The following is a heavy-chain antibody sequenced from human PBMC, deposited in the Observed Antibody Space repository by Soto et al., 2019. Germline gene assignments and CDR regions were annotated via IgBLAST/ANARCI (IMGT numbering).Heavy chain of an antibody. D-gene: IGHD1-26*01. CDR3: AREVGAISFDY. J-gene: IGHJ4*02. V-gene: IGHV3-21*01. CDR2: ISSASGYV. Sequence: EVQLVESGGGLVKPGGSVRLSCVASGFTFSNYGMNWVRQAPGKGLEWVSSISSASGYVYYADSVKGRFTISRDNTKNPLYLQMNSLRDEETAVYYCAREVGAISFDYWGQGTLVTVSS. CDR1: GFTFSNYG.